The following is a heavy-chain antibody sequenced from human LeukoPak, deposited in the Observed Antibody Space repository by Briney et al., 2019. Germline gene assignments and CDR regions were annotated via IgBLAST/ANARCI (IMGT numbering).Heavy chain of an antibody. CDR3: ARDSDFWSGYYYFDY. D-gene: IGHD3-3*01. V-gene: IGHV4-30-4*08. CDR1: GGSISRADYY. J-gene: IGHJ4*02. Sequence: PSETLSLTCTVSGGSISRADYYWSWIRQPPGKGLEWIGYIYYSESTYYNPSLKSRATISVDTSKNQFSLKLSSVTAADTAVYYCARDSDFWSGYYYFDYWGQGTLVTVSS. CDR2: IYYSEST.